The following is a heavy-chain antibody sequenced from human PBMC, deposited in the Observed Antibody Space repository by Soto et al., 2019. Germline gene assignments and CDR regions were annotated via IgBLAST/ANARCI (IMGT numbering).Heavy chain of an antibody. V-gene: IGHV1-69*01. J-gene: IGHJ4*02. CDR1: GGTFSSYA. CDR3: AEGPITMVRGVTPSFDY. D-gene: IGHD3-10*01. CDR2: IIPIFGTA. Sequence: KVSCKASGGTFSSYAISWVRQAPGQGLEWMGGIIPIFGTANYAQKFQGRVTITADESTSTAYMELSSLRSEDTAVYYCAEGPITMVRGVTPSFDYWGQGTLVTVSS.